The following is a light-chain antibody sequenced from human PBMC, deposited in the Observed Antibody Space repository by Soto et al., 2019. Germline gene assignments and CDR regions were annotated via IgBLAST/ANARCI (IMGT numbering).Light chain of an antibody. J-gene: IGKJ1*01. V-gene: IGKV3-20*01. CDR2: GAS. Sequence: EIVLTQSPGTLSLSPGERATLSCRARQSVSSTYLAWYQQKPGQAPRLLIYGASSRATGIPDRFSGSGSGTDFTLTISRLELEDFAVYYCQQYGSSPWTFGQGTKVEIK. CDR1: QSVSSTY. CDR3: QQYGSSPWT.